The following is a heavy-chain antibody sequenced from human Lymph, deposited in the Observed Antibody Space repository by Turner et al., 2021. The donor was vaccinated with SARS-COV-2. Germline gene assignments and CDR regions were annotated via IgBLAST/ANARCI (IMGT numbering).Heavy chain of an antibody. CDR1: GFTFSYYW. D-gene: IGHD1-26*01. CDR3: ARMGSSSWYFDY. Sequence: EVPLVESGGGLVQPGGFLRLPRAASGFTFSYYWLSWVRQAPGKGLEWVANIKQDGSEKYYVDSVKGRFTISRDNAKNSLFLQMNSLRAEDTAVYYCARMGSSSWYFDYWGQGTLVTVSS. J-gene: IGHJ4*02. V-gene: IGHV3-7*01. CDR2: IKQDGSEK.